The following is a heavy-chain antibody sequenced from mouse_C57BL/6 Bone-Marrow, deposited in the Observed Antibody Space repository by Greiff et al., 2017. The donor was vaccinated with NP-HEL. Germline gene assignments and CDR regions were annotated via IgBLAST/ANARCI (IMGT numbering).Heavy chain of an antibody. J-gene: IGHJ4*01. V-gene: IGHV3-6*01. Sequence: EVKVEESGPGLVKPSQSLSLTCSVTGYSITSGYSWNWIRQFPGNKLEWLGYISYDGSNNYNPYLNNRISIPRDTSKNHFFLKLKSVTTEDTATDYCARRGDYDGEYYARDYWGQGTSVTVAS. CDR3: ARRGDYDGEYYARDY. CDR1: GYSITSGYS. D-gene: IGHD2-4*01. CDR2: ISYDGSN.